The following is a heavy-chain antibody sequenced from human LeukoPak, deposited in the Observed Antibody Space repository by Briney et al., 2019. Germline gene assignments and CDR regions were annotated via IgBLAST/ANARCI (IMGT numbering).Heavy chain of an antibody. Sequence: SETLSLTCTVSGGSISSYYWSWVRQPPGKGLEWIGEINHSGSTNYNPSLKSRVTISVDTSKNQFSLKLSSVTAADTAVYYCARGITASPYYYYYYMDVWGKGTTVTVSS. D-gene: IGHD5-18*01. CDR3: ARGITASPYYYYYYMDV. CDR2: INHSGST. V-gene: IGHV4-34*01. CDR1: GGSISSYY. J-gene: IGHJ6*03.